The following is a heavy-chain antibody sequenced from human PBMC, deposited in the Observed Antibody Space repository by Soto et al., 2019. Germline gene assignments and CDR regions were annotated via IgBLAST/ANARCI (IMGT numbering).Heavy chain of an antibody. CDR1: GGSFSSYA. Sequence: GASVKVSCKASGGSFSSYAISWVRQAPGQGLEWMGGIIPIFGTANYAQKFQGRVTITADESTSTAYMELSSLRSEDTAVYHCARAQQRTFDYWGQGTLVTVSS. J-gene: IGHJ4*02. D-gene: IGHD6-13*01. V-gene: IGHV1-69*13. CDR2: IIPIFGTA. CDR3: ARAQQRTFDY.